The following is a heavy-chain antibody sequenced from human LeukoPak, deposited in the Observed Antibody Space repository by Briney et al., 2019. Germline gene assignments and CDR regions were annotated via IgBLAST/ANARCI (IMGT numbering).Heavy chain of an antibody. V-gene: IGHV3-7*03. CDR3: ARARRDGYNWRIIEDYYYYMDV. CDR1: TFTFTNYW. Sequence: GGSLRLSCAASTFTFTNYWMTWVRQTPGKGLEWVANINQGGSEKYYVDSVKGRFTISRDNAKNSLYLQMNSLRAEDTAVYYCARARRDGYNWRIIEDYYYYMDVWGKGTTVTISS. J-gene: IGHJ6*03. D-gene: IGHD5-24*01. CDR2: INQGGSEK.